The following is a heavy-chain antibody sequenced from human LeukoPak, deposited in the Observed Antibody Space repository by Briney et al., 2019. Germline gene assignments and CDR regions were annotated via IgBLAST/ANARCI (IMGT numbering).Heavy chain of an antibody. CDR2: IYASGST. CDR3: ARDSTVFGVVNLGGLNWFDH. D-gene: IGHD3-3*01. Sequence: SETLSLTCSVSGGSISSYYWSWIRQPAGKGLEWIGRIYASGSTNYNPSLKGRVTMSVDTSKNQFSLKLRSVTAADTAVYYCARDSTVFGVVNLGGLNWFDHWGQGTLVTVSS. CDR1: GGSISSYY. J-gene: IGHJ5*02. V-gene: IGHV4-4*07.